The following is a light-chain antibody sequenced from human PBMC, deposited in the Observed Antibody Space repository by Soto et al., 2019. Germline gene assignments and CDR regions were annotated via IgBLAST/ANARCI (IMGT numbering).Light chain of an antibody. CDR1: SSNIGRNV. CDR2: SNN. V-gene: IGLV1-44*01. CDR3: ASWDDSLNGVV. Sequence: QSVLTQPPSASGTPGQRVTISCSGSSSNIGRNVVNWYQHLPGTAPKLLIYSNNQRPSGVPDRFSDSKSGTSASLAISGLQSEDEADYYCASWDDSLNGVVFGGGTKLTVL. J-gene: IGLJ2*01.